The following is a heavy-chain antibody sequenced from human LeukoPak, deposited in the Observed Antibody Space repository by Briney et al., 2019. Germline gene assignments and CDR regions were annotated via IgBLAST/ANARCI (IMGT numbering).Heavy chain of an antibody. J-gene: IGHJ6*04. CDR3: ARGQDVSPSRDMLRGPYYYYGMDV. D-gene: IGHD3-10*01. Sequence: SETLSLTCAVYGGSFSGYYWSWIRQPPGKGLEWIGEINHSGSTNYNPSLKSRVTISVDTSKNQFSLKLSSVTAADTAVYYCARGQDVSPSRDMLRGPYYYYGMDVWGKGTTVTVSS. CDR2: INHSGST. CDR1: GGSFSGYY. V-gene: IGHV4-34*01.